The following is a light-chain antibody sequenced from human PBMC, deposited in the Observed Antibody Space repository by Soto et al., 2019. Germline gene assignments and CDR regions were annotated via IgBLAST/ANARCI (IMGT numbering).Light chain of an antibody. CDR3: PSHTSSTTPHV. CDR1: SSDVGRYTY. J-gene: IGLJ1*01. V-gene: IGLV2-14*01. Sequence: QSALTQPASVSGSPGQSITISCAGTSSDVGRYTYVSWYQQHPGKAPKLIIYDVYNRPSGVSNRFSGSKSGNTASLTISGLQAEYVSDYYCPSHTSSTTPHVFVRGTKLTVL. CDR2: DVY.